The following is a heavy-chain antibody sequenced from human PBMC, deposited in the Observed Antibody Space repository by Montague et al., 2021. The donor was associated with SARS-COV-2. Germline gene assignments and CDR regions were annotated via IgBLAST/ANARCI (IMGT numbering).Heavy chain of an antibody. CDR2: FCLIKTT. CDR1: VSCYSGSD. V-gene: IGHV4-34*01. D-gene: IGHD3-22*01. J-gene: IGHJ5*02. CDR3: ARGVLTIHMLVIVMAGASNWCDT. Sequence: SETLSLTCSGLVSCYSGSDRESTRLNSSHGIDSYAVFCLIKTTNYNPSLKSRVSISKDTSKNQISLRLNSVTAADTAVYYCARGVLTIHMLVIVMAGASNWCDTWGQGTLVTVSS.